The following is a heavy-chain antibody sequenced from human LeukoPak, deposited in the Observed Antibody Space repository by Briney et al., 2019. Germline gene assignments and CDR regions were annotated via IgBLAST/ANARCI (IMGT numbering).Heavy chain of an antibody. CDR3: ARLTTTVTTHYFDY. D-gene: IGHD4-17*01. J-gene: IGHJ4*02. CDR1: GGSMSNIYY. Sequence: SETLSLTCNVSGGSMSNIYYWGWIRQPPGKGLEWIGSIYHSGSIYYNPSLKSRVTISVDTSKNQLSLKLSSVTAADTAVYYCARLTTTVTTHYFDYWGQGTLVTVSS. CDR2: IYHSGSI. V-gene: IGHV4-38-2*02.